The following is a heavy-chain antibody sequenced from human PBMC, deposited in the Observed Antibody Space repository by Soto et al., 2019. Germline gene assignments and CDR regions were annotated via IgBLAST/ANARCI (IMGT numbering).Heavy chain of an antibody. D-gene: IGHD7-27*01. CDR2: LIPLFGTS. CDR1: GGTFTGHA. CDR3: ARGPNWGYRFDS. Sequence: QVQLVQSGAEVKKPGSSVKVSCEASGGTFTGHAISWVRQAPGQGPEWMGGLIPLFGTSQHAQNFQGRLTITADKSTSTAYMELTSLRFEDTAMYYCARGPNWGYRFDSWGQGTLVTVSS. J-gene: IGHJ4*02. V-gene: IGHV1-69*06.